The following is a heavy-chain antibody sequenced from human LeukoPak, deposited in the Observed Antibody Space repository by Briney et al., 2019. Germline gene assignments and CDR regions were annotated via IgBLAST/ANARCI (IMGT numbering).Heavy chain of an antibody. D-gene: IGHD5-24*01. CDR1: GFTVSSNY. CDR3: ARGRDGYTNDAFDI. J-gene: IGHJ3*02. Sequence: PGGSLRLSCAASGFTVSSNYMSWVRQAPGKGLEWVSVIYSGGSTYYADSVKGRFTISRDNSKDTLYLQMNSLRAEDTAVYYCARGRDGYTNDAFDIWGQGTMVTVSS. V-gene: IGHV3-53*01. CDR2: IYSGGST.